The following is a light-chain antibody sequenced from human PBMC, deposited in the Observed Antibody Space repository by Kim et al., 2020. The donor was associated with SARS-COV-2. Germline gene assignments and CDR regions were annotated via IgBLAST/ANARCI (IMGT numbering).Light chain of an antibody. Sequence: GQSDTSSCTGTSGDVGGYNYVSWYQQHPGKAPKLMIYEVTKRPSGVPDRFSGSKSGNTASLTVSGLQAEDEADYYCSSYAGSNNLVFGGGTQLTVL. CDR2: EVT. CDR1: SGDVGGYNY. CDR3: SSYAGSNNLV. J-gene: IGLJ2*01. V-gene: IGLV2-8*01.